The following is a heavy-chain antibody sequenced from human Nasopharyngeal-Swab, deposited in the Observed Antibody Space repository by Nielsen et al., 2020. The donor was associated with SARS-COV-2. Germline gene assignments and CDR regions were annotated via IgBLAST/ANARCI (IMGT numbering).Heavy chain of an antibody. V-gene: IGHV1-46*01. Sequence: GESLKISCKASGYTFTSYYMHWVRQAPGQGLEWMGIINPSGGSTSYAQKFQDRVTMTRDTSTSTVYMELSSLRSEDTAVYYCARGVDTALIAAWGQGTLVTVSS. CDR2: INPSGGST. J-gene: IGHJ4*02. CDR1: GYTFTSYY. CDR3: ARGVDTALIAA. D-gene: IGHD5-18*01.